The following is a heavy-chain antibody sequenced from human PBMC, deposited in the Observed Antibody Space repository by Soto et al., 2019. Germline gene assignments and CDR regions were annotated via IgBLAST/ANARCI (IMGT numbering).Heavy chain of an antibody. CDR3: ARVGIVATIYYYYYGMDV. J-gene: IGHJ6*02. V-gene: IGHV3-30-3*01. Sequence: QVPLVESGGGVVQPGRSLRLSCAASGFTFSSYAMHWVRQAPGKGLEWVAVISYDGSNKYYADSVKGRFTISRDNSKNTLYLQMNSLRAEDTAVYYCARVGIVATIYYYYYGMDVWGQGTTVTVSS. CDR1: GFTFSSYA. D-gene: IGHD5-12*01. CDR2: ISYDGSNK.